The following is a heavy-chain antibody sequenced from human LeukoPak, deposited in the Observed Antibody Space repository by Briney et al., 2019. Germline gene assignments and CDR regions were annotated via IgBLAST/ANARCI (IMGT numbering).Heavy chain of an antibody. CDR3: AKGIESSGSYYTCFDY. CDR2: IYTGGST. D-gene: IGHD1-26*01. V-gene: IGHV3-53*01. J-gene: IGHJ4*02. Sequence: PGRSLRLSCAASGFTVSSNYMSWVRQAPGKGLEWVSVIYTGGSTDYADPVKGRFTISRDDSRNTLYLQMNSLRAEDTAVYYCAKGIESSGSYYTCFDYWGQGTLVTVSS. CDR1: GFTVSSNY.